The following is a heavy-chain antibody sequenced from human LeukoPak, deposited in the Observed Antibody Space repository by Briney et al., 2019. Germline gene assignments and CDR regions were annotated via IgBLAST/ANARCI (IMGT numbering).Heavy chain of an antibody. Sequence: GGTLRLSCAASGFTFSSYGMSWVRQAPGKGLEWVSAISGSGGSTYYADSVKGRFTISRDNSKNTLYLQMSSLRAEDTAVYYCAKRKRYFDWLSIAFDYWGQGTLDTVSS. CDR3: AKRKRYFDWLSIAFDY. CDR2: ISGSGGST. CDR1: GFTFSSYG. V-gene: IGHV3-23*01. D-gene: IGHD3-9*01. J-gene: IGHJ4*02.